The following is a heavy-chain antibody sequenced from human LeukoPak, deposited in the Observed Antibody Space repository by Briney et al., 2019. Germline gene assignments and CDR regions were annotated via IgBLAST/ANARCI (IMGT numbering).Heavy chain of an antibody. CDR1: GFTSSSYA. CDR2: ISGSGGGT. CDR3: ANTEVDGDFGLPEYFQH. Sequence: PGGSLRLSCAVSGFTSSSYAMSWVRQAPGKGLEWVSSISGSGGGTYYANSVKARFTISIDNSKNTLYLQVNSLRAEDTAVYYCANTEVDGDFGLPEYFQHWGQGTLVTVSS. D-gene: IGHD4-17*01. V-gene: IGHV3-23*01. J-gene: IGHJ1*01.